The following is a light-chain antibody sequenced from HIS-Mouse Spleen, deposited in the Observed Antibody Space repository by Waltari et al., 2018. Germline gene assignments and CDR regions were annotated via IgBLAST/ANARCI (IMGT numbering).Light chain of an antibody. CDR3: QQYGSSPYT. CDR1: QSVSSSY. V-gene: IGKV3-20*01. Sequence: EIVFTQSPGTLSLSPGERATLSCRASQSVSSSYLAWYQQKPGQAPRLLIYGASSRATGIPDRFSGSGSGTDLTLTISRLEPEDFAVYYCQQYGSSPYTFGQGTKLEIK. CDR2: GAS. J-gene: IGKJ2*01.